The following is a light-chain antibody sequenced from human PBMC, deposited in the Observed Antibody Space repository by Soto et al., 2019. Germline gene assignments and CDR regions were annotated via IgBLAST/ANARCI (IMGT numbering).Light chain of an antibody. CDR2: GNS. Sequence: QSVLTQPPSVSGAPGQRVTISRTGSSSNIGAGYDVHWYQQLPGTAPKLLMYGNSNRPSGVPDRFSGSKSGTSASLAITGLQAEDEADYYCQSYDSSLRGYVFATGTKVTVL. CDR3: QSYDSSLRGYV. J-gene: IGLJ1*01. V-gene: IGLV1-40*01. CDR1: SSNIGAGYD.